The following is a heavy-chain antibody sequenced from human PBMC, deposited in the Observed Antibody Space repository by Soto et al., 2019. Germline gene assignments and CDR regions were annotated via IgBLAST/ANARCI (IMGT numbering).Heavy chain of an antibody. D-gene: IGHD3-10*01. Sequence: SETLSLTCTVSGGSISSSSYYWGWIRQPPGKGLEWIGSIYYSGSTYYNTSLKSRVTISVDTSKNQFSLKLSSVTAADTAVYYCAREKNYYGSGSYPTFDYWGQGTLVTVSS. CDR2: IYYSGST. J-gene: IGHJ4*02. V-gene: IGHV4-39*01. CDR3: AREKNYYGSGSYPTFDY. CDR1: GGSISSSSYY.